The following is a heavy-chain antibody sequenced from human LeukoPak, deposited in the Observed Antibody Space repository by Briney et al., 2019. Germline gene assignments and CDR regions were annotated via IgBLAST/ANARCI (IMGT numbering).Heavy chain of an antibody. J-gene: IGHJ5*02. CDR3: ARDSGTTGEVKFDP. V-gene: IGHV4-4*07. CDR2: IYTSGST. Sequence: SEILSLTCNVSGDSISSDYWSWIRQPAGKGLEWIGRIYTSGSTNYNPSLKSRVTISVDTSKNQFSLKLSSVTAADTAVYYCARDSGTTGEVKFDPWGHGILVTVSS. CDR1: GDSISSDY. D-gene: IGHD3-10*01.